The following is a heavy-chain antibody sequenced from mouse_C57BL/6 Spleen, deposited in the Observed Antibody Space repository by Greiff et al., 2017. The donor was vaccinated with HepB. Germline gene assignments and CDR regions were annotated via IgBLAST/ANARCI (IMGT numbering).Heavy chain of an antibody. Sequence: EVKLEESGGGLVKPGGSLKLSCAASGFTFSDYGMHWVRQAPEKGLEWVAYISSGSSTIYYADTVKGRFTISRDNAKNTLFLQMTSLRSEDTAMYYCARRVYYGSSFYWYFDVWGTGTTVTVSS. CDR1: GFTFSDYG. CDR3: ARRVYYGSSFYWYFDV. CDR2: ISSGSSTI. D-gene: IGHD1-1*01. J-gene: IGHJ1*03. V-gene: IGHV5-17*01.